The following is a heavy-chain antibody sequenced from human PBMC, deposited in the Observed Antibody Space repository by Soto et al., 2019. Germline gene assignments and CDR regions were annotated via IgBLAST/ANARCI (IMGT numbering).Heavy chain of an antibody. V-gene: IGHV3-33*01. D-gene: IGHD3-3*01. J-gene: IGHJ4*02. CDR1: GLTFPTYG. CDR2: IWYDGSNK. CDR3: ARDRRFLEWLDY. Sequence: QMHLVESGGGVVQPGGSWTLSWVAPGLTFPTYGIHWSRKPPGKGLEWVAVIWYDGSNKYYGDSVKGRFSISRDNSKNTVYLQMNSLRAEDTAVYYCARDRRFLEWLDYWGQGTLVSVSS.